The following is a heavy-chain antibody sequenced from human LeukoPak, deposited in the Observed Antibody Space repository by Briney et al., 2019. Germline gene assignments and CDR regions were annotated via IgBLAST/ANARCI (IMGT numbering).Heavy chain of an antibody. V-gene: IGHV3-21*01. J-gene: IGHJ6*03. Sequence: GGSLRLSCAASGFTFSSYSMNWVRQAPGKGLEWVSSISSSSSYIYYADSVKGRFTISRDNAKNSLYLQMNSLRAEDTAVSYCAREPHSSSPDYMDVWGKGTTVTVSS. CDR2: ISSSSSYI. CDR1: GFTFSSYS. D-gene: IGHD6-13*01. CDR3: AREPHSSSPDYMDV.